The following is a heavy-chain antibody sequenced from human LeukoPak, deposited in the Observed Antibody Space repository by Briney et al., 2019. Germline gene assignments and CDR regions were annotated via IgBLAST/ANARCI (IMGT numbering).Heavy chain of an antibody. V-gene: IGHV1-69*05. CDR2: IIPIFGTA. CDR1: GYTFTSYY. D-gene: IGHD5-24*01. J-gene: IGHJ3*02. CDR3: ARTDGHEGSDI. Sequence: ASVKVSCKASGYTFTSYYMHWVRQAPGHGLEWMGGIIPIFGTANYAQKFQGRVTIITDESTSTAYMELSSLRSEDTAVYYCARTDGHEGSDIWGQGTMVTVSS.